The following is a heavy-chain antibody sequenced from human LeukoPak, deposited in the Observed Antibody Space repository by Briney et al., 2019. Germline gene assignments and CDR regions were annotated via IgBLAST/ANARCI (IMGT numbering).Heavy chain of an antibody. Sequence: GGSLRLSCAASGFTFSSYAMSWVRQAPGKGLEWVSAISGSGGSTYYADSVKGRFTISRDNSKNTLYLQMNSLRAEDTAVYYCAKESTRITMVRGVIVDYWGQGTLVTVSS. CDR2: ISGSGGST. J-gene: IGHJ4*02. CDR3: AKESTRITMVRGVIVDY. CDR1: GFTFSSYA. V-gene: IGHV3-23*01. D-gene: IGHD3-10*01.